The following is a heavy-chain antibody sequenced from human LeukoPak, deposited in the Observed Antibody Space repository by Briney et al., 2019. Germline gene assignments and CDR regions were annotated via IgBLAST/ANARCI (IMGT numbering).Heavy chain of an antibody. V-gene: IGHV3-33*01. CDR2: IWYDGTIK. CDR1: GFTFSSYG. D-gene: IGHD1-26*01. CDR3: ARDGRAYSGSHPQDY. Sequence: GGSLRLSCAASGFTFSSYGMHWVRQAPGKGLEWVAVIWYDGTIKYYADSVKGRFTISRDNSKNTLYLQMNSLRAEDTAVYYCARDGRAYSGSHPQDYRGQGTLVTVSS. J-gene: IGHJ4*02.